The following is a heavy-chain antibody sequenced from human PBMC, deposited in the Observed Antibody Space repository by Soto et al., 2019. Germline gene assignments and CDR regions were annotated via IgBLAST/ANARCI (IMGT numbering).Heavy chain of an antibody. CDR2: IYHSGST. CDR1: GVSISSGGYS. J-gene: IGHJ5*02. V-gene: IGHV4-30-2*01. Sequence: HLQLQESGSGLVKPSHTLSLTCAVSGVSISSGGYSWSWIRQPPGKGLEWIGYIYHSGSTYYNSALNSRVTISVDRAKNQFSLKLSSVTAADTAVYYCARVPDRWGQGTLVTVSS. D-gene: IGHD2-2*01. CDR3: ARVPDR.